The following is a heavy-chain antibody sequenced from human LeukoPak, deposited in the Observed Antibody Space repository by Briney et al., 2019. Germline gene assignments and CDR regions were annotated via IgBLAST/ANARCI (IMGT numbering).Heavy chain of an antibody. CDR1: GFSFNKYG. Sequence: ASVKVSCKASGFSFNKYGFSWVRQAPGQGPEWMGWISAYDGRTNYAQNLQGRVTLTTDTPTTTAYMELRSLTSDDTAVYYCAKDVLGIAAAGTLDYWGQGTLVTVSS. J-gene: IGHJ4*02. CDR2: ISAYDGRT. D-gene: IGHD6-13*01. V-gene: IGHV1-18*01. CDR3: AKDVLGIAAAGTLDY.